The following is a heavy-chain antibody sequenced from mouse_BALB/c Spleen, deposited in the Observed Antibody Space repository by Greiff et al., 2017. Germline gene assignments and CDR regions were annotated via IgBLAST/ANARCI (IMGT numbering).Heavy chain of an antibody. CDR1: GFTFSSFG. J-gene: IGHJ3*01. V-gene: IGHV5-17*02. D-gene: IGHD2-4*01. CDR2: ISSGSSTI. CDR3: ARSGLRGAWFAY. Sequence: EVQLQESGGGLVQPGGSRKLSCAASGFTFSSFGMHWVRQAPEKGLEWVAYISSGSSTIYYADTVKGRFTISRDNPKNTLFLQMTSLRSEDTAMYYCARSGLRGAWFAYWGQGTLVTVSA.